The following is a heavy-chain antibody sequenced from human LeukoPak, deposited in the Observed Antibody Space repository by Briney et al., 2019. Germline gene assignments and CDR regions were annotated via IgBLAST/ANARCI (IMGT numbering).Heavy chain of an antibody. CDR2: VNPKSGGT. Sequence: ASVKVSCKASGYTFTCNYMHWVRQAPGQRLEWMGWVNPKSGGTNYAQKFQGRVTMTRDTSISTAYMELSRLRSDDTAVYYCARDLGRDLNTILRGVIYTFDFWGQGTLVTVSS. CDR3: ARDLGRDLNTILRGVIYTFDF. CDR1: GYTFTCNY. V-gene: IGHV1-2*02. D-gene: IGHD3-10*01. J-gene: IGHJ4*02.